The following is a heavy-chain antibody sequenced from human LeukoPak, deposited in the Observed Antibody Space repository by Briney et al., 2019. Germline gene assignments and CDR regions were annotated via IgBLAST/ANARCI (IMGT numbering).Heavy chain of an antibody. CDR3: TRGGILTGYYFDY. D-gene: IGHD3-9*01. J-gene: IGHJ4*02. CDR2: ISSKAYGGTT. V-gene: IGHV3-49*03. Sequence: GGSLRLSCTASGFTFGDYAMSWLRQAPGKGLEWVGFISSKAYGGTTEYAASVKGRFTISRDDSKSIAYLQMNSLKTEDTAVYYCTRGGILTGYYFDYWGQGTLVTVSS. CDR1: GFTFGDYA.